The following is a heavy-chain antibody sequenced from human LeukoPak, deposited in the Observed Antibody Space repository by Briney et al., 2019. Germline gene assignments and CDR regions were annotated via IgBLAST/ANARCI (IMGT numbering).Heavy chain of an antibody. J-gene: IGHJ4*02. Sequence: SVKVSCKASGFTFTSSAVQWVRQARGQRLEWIGWIVVGSGNTNYAQKFQERVTITRDMSTSTAYMELSSLRSEDTAVYYCAAVGNWGFPKGYFDYWGQGTLVTVSS. D-gene: IGHD7-27*01. CDR3: AAVGNWGFPKGYFDY. V-gene: IGHV1-58*01. CDR1: GFTFTSSA. CDR2: IVVGSGNT.